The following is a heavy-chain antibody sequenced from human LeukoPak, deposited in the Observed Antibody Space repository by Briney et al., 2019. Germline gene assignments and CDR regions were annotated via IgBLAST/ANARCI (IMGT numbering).Heavy chain of an antibody. J-gene: IGHJ4*02. V-gene: IGHV3-11*01. Sequence: GGSLRLSCAASGFTFSDYYMSWIRQAPGKGLEWVSYISSSGSTIYYADSVKGRFTISRDNAKSSLYLQMNSLRAEDTAVYYCAGGMTTVVIPPGYWGQGTLVTVSS. CDR2: ISSSGSTI. CDR1: GFTFSDYY. D-gene: IGHD4-23*01. CDR3: AGGMTTVVIPPGY.